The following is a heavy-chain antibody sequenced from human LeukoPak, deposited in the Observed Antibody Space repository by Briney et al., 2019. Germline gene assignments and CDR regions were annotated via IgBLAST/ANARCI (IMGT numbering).Heavy chain of an antibody. J-gene: IGHJ4*02. CDR1: GFTFSSYA. CDR3: GKVHHSSGFWFFDY. V-gene: IGHV3-23*01. CDR2: ISGSGSST. Sequence: GGSLRLSCAASGFTFSSYAVTWVRQAPGKGLEWVSAISGSGSSTYYADSVKGRFTISRDNSKNTLYLQLNSLRAEDTAVYYCGKVHHSSGFWFFDYWGQGTLVTVSS. D-gene: IGHD3-22*01.